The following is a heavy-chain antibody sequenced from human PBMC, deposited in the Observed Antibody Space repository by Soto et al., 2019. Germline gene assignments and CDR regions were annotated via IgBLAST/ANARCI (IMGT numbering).Heavy chain of an antibody. CDR2: IIPIFGTA. J-gene: IGHJ3*02. CDR1: GGTFSSYA. D-gene: IGHD1-20*01. Sequence: SVKVSCKASGGTFSSYAISWVRQAPGQGLEWMGGIIPIFGTANYAQKFQGRVTITTDESTSTAYMELSSLRSEDTAVCYCARGFNWRDAFDIWGQGTMVTVSS. V-gene: IGHV1-69*05. CDR3: ARGFNWRDAFDI.